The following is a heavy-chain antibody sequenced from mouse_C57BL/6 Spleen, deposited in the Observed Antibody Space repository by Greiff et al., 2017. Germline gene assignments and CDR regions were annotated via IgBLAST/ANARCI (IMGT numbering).Heavy chain of an antibody. Sequence: LVESGAELVKPGASVKLSCKASGYTFTSYWMHWVKQRPGRGLEWIGRIDPNSGGTKYNEKFKSKATLTVDKPSSTAYMQLSSLTSEDSAVYYCARVYYSNQGYAMDYWGQGTSVTVSS. CDR2: IDPNSGGT. D-gene: IGHD2-5*01. CDR3: ARVYYSNQGYAMDY. CDR1: GYTFTSYW. J-gene: IGHJ4*01. V-gene: IGHV1-72*01.